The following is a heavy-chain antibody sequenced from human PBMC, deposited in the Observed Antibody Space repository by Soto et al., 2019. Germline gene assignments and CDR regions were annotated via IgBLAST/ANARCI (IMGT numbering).Heavy chain of an antibody. J-gene: IGHJ5*02. CDR1: GGSISSSSYY. CDR3: ARQGVLRFWEWFP. Sequence: QLQLQESGPGLVKPSETLSLTCTVSGGSISSSSYYCGWIGQPPGKGLERIGSIYYSGSTYYNPSLKSRVTISVDTSKNQFSLELSSVTAADTAVYYCARQGVLRFWEWFPWGQGTLVTVSS. CDR2: IYYSGST. D-gene: IGHD3-3*01. V-gene: IGHV4-39*01.